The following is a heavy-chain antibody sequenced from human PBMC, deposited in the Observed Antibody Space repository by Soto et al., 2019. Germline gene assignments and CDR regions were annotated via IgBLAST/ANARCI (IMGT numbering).Heavy chain of an antibody. Sequence: QVQLQESGPGLVKPSGTLSLTCAVSGDSVSSPYYWCWVRQPPGKGLEWIGEVFHTGTTSYNPSLRRRVTISMDRSIKQSPLALSSVSAADTAVYYGARGAGWYAIHAWGPGTLV. CDR1: GDSVSSPYY. J-gene: IGHJ5*02. CDR2: VFHTGTT. D-gene: IGHD6-19*01. V-gene: IGHV4-4*02. CDR3: ARGAGWYAIHA.